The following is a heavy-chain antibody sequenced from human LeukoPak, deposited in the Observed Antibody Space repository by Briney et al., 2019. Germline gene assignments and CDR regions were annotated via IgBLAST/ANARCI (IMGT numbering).Heavy chain of an antibody. CDR1: GYTFTGYY. CDR3: ARVVPYCSSTSCSRGGYYYYYYMGV. CDR2: INPNSGGT. Sequence: ASVKVSCKASGYTFTGYYMHWVRQAPGQGLEWMGWINPNSGGTNYAQKFQGRVTMTRDTSISTAYMEVRRLRSDDTAVYYCARVVPYCSSTSCSRGGYYYYYYMGVWGKGTTVTVSS. D-gene: IGHD2-2*01. V-gene: IGHV1-2*02. J-gene: IGHJ6*03.